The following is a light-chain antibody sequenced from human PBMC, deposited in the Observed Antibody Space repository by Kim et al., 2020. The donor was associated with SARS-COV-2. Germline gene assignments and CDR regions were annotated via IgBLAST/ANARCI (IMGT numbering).Light chain of an antibody. CDR3: QQYDSSPRT. J-gene: IGKJ1*01. CDR2: DAA. CDR1: QSVSRGY. Sequence: EIVLTQSPGTLSLSPGERATLSCRASQSVSRGYLAWYQQKPGQSPRLLIYDAASRATGIPDRFSGSGSGTDFTLTISRLEPEDFAVCYCQQYDSSPRTFGQGTKVDIK. V-gene: IGKV3-20*01.